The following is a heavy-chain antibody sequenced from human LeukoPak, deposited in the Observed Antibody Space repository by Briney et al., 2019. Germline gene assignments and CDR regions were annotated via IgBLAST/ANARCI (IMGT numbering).Heavy chain of an antibody. CDR1: GGSLNSYY. V-gene: IGHV4-59*08. CDR2: IYNSGNT. J-gene: IGHJ4*02. CDR3: ARDGCNDYGASYYFDY. D-gene: IGHD4-17*01. Sequence: PPETLSLTCSLPGGSLNSYYWRRIRQPPGKGLEWIGYIYNSGNTNYSPSLKSRVIISVDTSKNQSSMRLTYMTAADTAVYYCARDGCNDYGASYYFDYWGQGTLVTVSS.